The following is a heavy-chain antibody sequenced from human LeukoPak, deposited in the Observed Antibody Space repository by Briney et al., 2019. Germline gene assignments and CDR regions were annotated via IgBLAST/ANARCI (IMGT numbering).Heavy chain of an antibody. CDR3: ARGPTGGDGYFAY. J-gene: IGHJ4*02. CDR2: IYSGGST. Sequence: GGSLRLSCAASGFTVSSNYMSWVCQAPGKGLEWVSVIYSGGSTYYADSVKGRFSISRDNSKNTLYLQMNSLRAEDTAVYYCARGPTGGDGYFAYWGQGTLVTVSS. D-gene: IGHD3-16*01. V-gene: IGHV3-66*01. CDR1: GFTVSSNY.